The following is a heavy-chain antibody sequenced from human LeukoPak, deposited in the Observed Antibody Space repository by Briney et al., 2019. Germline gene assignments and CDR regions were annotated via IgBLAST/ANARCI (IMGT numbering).Heavy chain of an antibody. V-gene: IGHV4-4*07. CDR3: ARANPLAGRGESDY. Sequence: SETLSLTCTASGGSISSSSWSWIRQPAGKGLEWIGRIYSTGSTNYSPSLKSRVTMSVDTSKNQFSLKLSSVTAADTAVYYCARANPLAGRGESDYWGQGTLVTVSS. D-gene: IGHD6-19*01. CDR2: IYSTGST. CDR1: GGSISSSS. J-gene: IGHJ4*02.